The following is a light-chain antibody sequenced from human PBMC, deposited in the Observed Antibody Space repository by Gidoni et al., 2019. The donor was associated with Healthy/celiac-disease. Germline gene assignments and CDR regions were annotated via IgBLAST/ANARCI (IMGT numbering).Light chain of an antibody. CDR2: AAS. V-gene: IGKV1-9*01. J-gene: IGKJ3*01. Sequence: DIQLTQSPSFLSASVGDIVTITCWSSQGISSYLAWYQQKPGKAPKLLIYAASTLQSGVPSRFSGSGSGTEFTLTISSLQPEDFATYYCQQLNSYPRVTFGPGTKVDIK. CDR1: QGISSY. CDR3: QQLNSYPRVT.